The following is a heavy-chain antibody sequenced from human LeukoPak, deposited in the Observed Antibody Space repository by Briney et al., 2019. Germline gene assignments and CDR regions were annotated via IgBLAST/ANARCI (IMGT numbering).Heavy chain of an antibody. CDR3: ASQRKCSSTSCYKRLDY. D-gene: IGHD2-2*02. CDR2: INHSGST. J-gene: IGHJ4*02. CDR1: GGSFSGYY. Sequence: PSETLSLTCAVYGGSFSGYYWSWIRQPPGKGLEWIGEINHSGSTNYNPSLKSRVTISVDTSKNQFSLKLSSVTAADTAVYYCASQRKCSSTSCYKRLDYWGQGTLVTVSS. V-gene: IGHV4-34*01.